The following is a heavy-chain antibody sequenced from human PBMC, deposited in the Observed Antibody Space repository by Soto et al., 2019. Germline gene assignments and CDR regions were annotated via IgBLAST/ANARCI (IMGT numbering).Heavy chain of an antibody. D-gene: IGHD4-4*01. Sequence: SVKVSWKASGGTFSSYAISWVRQAPGQGLEWMGGIIPIFGTANYAQKFQGRVTITADESTSTAYMELSSLRSEDTAVYYCARVETGAVTQYYYYYYGMDVWGQGTTVTVSS. CDR2: IIPIFGTA. J-gene: IGHJ6*02. CDR3: ARVETGAVTQYYYYYYGMDV. CDR1: GGTFSSYA. V-gene: IGHV1-69*13.